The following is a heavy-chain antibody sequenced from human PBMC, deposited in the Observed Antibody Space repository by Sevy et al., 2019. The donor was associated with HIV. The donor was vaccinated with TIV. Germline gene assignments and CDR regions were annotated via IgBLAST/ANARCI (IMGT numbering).Heavy chain of an antibody. D-gene: IGHD3-3*01. V-gene: IGHV3-49*03. CDR3: TRGSDDFWSGYGNYYYGMDV. CDR1: GFTFGDYA. J-gene: IGHJ6*02. CDR2: IRSKAYGGTT. Sequence: GESLKISCTASGFTFGDYAMSWFRQAPGKGLEWVGFIRSKAYGGTTEYAASVKGRFTISRDDSKSIAYLQMNSLKTEDTGVYYCTRGSDDFWSGYGNYYYGMDVWGQGTTVTVSS.